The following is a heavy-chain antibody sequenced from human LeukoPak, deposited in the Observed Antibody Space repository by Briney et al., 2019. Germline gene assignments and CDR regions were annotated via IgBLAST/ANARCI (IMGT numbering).Heavy chain of an antibody. V-gene: IGHV4-4*07. CDR3: ARESTTVVTPDAFDI. CDR2: IYTSGST. J-gene: IGHJ3*02. Sequence: PSETLSLTCTVSGGSISSYYWSWIRQPAGKGLEWIGRIYTSGSTNYNPSLKSRVTMSVDTSKNQFSLKLSSVTAADTAVYYCARESTTVVTPDAFDIWGQGTMVTVSS. CDR1: GGSISSYY. D-gene: IGHD4-23*01.